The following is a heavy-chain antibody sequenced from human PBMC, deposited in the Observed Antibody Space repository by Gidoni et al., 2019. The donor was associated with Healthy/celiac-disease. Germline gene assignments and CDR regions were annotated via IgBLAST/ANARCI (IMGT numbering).Heavy chain of an antibody. V-gene: IGHV4-59*01. CDR2: IYYSGST. CDR1: GGSISSYY. J-gene: IGHJ5*02. Sequence: QVQLQASGTGLVKPSETLSLTCTVSGGSISSYYWSWIRQPPGKGLEWIGYIYYSGSTNYNPSLKSRVTISVDTSKNQFSLKLSSVTAADTAVYYCAREKGPRGLGWFDPWGQGTLVTVSS. CDR3: AREKGPRGLGWFDP. D-gene: IGHD6-6*01.